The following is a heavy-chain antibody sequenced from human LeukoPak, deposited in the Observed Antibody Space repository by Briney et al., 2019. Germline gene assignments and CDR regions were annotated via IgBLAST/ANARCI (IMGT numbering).Heavy chain of an antibody. CDR3: ARGTTPFYYYGSGSYLLY. Sequence: SVKVSCKASGGTFSSYAISWVRQAPGQGLEWMGGIIPIFGTANYAQKFQGRVTITRNTSISTAYMELSSLRSEDTAVYYCARGTTPFYYYGSGSYLLYWGQGTLVTV. V-gene: IGHV1-69*05. CDR1: GGTFSSYA. D-gene: IGHD3-10*01. CDR2: IIPIFGTA. J-gene: IGHJ4*02.